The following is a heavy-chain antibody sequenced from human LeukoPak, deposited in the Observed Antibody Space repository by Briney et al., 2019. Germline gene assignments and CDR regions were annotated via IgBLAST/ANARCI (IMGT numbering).Heavy chain of an antibody. V-gene: IGHV3-23*01. J-gene: IGHJ4*02. CDR3: ASRRPFYFDC. D-gene: IGHD6-25*01. CDR1: GFTFSSYT. Sequence: GGSLRLSCAASGFTFSSYTMNWVRQAPGKGLEWVSAINTYGGTYYTDSVKGRFTISRDNSKNTLHLQMNSLRAEDTAVYYCASRRPFYFDCWGQGTLVTVSS. CDR2: INTYGGT.